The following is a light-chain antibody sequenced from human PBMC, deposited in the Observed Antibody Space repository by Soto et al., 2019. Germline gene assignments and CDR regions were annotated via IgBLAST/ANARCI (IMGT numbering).Light chain of an antibody. CDR2: DAS. CDR1: QIVGSY. CDR3: QQYSSSPPIT. Sequence: EIVLIQSPATLSLSPGERATLSCRSSQIVGSYLAWYQHKPGQAPRLLISDASNRATGIPARFSGSGSGTDFTLTISRLEPEDFAVYFCQQYSSSPPITFGQGARLEI. V-gene: IGKV3-11*01. J-gene: IGKJ5*01.